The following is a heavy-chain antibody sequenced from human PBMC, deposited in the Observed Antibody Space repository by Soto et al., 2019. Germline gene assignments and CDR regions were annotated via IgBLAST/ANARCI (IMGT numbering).Heavy chain of an antibody. D-gene: IGHD6-19*01. J-gene: IGHJ6*02. CDR1: GGSISSYY. V-gene: IGHV4-59*01. CDR3: ASSGYSSGWYLYYYYGMDV. Sequence: QVQLQESGPGLVKPSETLSLTCTVSGGSISSYYWSWIRQPPGKGLEWIGYIYYSGSTNYNPSLKSRVTMSVDTSKIQCALKLSSVTAADTAVYYCASSGYSSGWYLYYYYGMDVWGQGTTVTVSS. CDR2: IYYSGST.